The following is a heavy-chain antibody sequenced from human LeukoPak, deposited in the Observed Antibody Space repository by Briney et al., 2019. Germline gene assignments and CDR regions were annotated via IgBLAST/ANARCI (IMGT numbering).Heavy chain of an antibody. CDR3: ATTYPMGSRGWFDP. D-gene: IGHD3-10*01. V-gene: IGHV4-34*01. CDR1: GGSFRGYY. J-gene: IGHJ5*02. Sequence: SETLSLTCAVYGGSFRGYYWSWIRQPPGKGLEWIGEINHSGSTNYNPSLKSRVTISVDTSKNQFSLKLSSVTAADTAVYYCATTYPMGSRGWFDPWGQGTLVTVSS. CDR2: INHSGST.